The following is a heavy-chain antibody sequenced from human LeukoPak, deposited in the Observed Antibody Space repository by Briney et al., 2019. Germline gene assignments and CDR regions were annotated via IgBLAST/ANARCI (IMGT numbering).Heavy chain of an antibody. D-gene: IGHD6-19*01. CDR1: GYTFTSYD. J-gene: IGHJ3*02. Sequence: TVNVSCKASGYTFTSYDINWVRQATGQGLEWMGWMNPNSGNTGYAQKFQGRVTMTRNTSISTAYMELSSPRSEDTAVYYCARYSGWNDAFDIWGQGTMVTVSS. V-gene: IGHV1-8*01. CDR3: ARYSGWNDAFDI. CDR2: MNPNSGNT.